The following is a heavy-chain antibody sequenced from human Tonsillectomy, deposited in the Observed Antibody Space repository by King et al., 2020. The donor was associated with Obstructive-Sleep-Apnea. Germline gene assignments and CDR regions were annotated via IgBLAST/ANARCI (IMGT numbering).Heavy chain of an antibody. CDR1: GITFSSYS. CDR3: ATGGPDAFDF. CDR2: ISSSTSTI. D-gene: IGHD3-16*01. J-gene: IGHJ3*01. V-gene: IGHV3-48*04. Sequence: VQLVESGGGLGQPGGSLRLSCAASGITFSSYSMNWVRQAPGKGLEWVSYISSSTSTIYYADSVKGRFTISRDNAKNSLYLQMNSLRAEDTAVYYCATGGPDAFDFWGRGTMVTVSS.